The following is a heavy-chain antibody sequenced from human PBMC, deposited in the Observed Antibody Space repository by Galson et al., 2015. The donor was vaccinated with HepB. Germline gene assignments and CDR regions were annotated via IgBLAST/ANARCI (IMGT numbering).Heavy chain of an antibody. CDR1: GYTFTSYA. D-gene: IGHD5-12*01. CDR2: INAGNGNT. V-gene: IGHV1-3*01. J-gene: IGHJ4*02. Sequence: SVKVSCKASGYTFTSYAMHWVRQAPGQRLEWMGWINAGNGNTKYSQKFQGRVTITRDTSASTAYMELSSLRSEDTAVYYCARDSWGGRGYSGPADYWGQGTLVTVSS. CDR3: ARDSWGGRGYSGPADY.